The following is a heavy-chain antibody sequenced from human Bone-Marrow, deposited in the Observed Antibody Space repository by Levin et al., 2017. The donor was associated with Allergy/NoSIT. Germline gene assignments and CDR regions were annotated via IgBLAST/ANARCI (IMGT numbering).Heavy chain of an antibody. V-gene: IGHV4-59*01. CDR3: ARVYRGYGGAPGARFDP. CDR1: GGSISSYY. Sequence: RSQTLSLTCTVSGGSISSYYWSWIRQPPGKGLEWIGYIYYSGSTNYNPSLKSRVTISVDTSKNQFSLKLSSVTAADTAVYYCARVYRGYGGAPGARFDPWGQGTLVTVSS. CDR2: IYYSGST. J-gene: IGHJ5*02. D-gene: IGHD3-22*01.